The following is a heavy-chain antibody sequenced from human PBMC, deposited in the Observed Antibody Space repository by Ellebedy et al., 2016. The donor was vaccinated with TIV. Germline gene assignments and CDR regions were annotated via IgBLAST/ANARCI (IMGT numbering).Heavy chain of an antibody. CDR1: GGSISSSSYH. J-gene: IGHJ4*02. CDR3: ARHASYYDSSGYSGYYFDY. V-gene: IGHV4-39*01. D-gene: IGHD3-22*01. Sequence: MPSETLSLPCTVSGGSISSSSYHWGWLRQPPGKGLEWIGSIYFSGSTYYNPSLKSQVTTSVDTSKNQFSLKLSSVTAAETAVYYCARHASYYDSSGYSGYYFDYWGQGTLVTVSS. CDR2: IYFSGST.